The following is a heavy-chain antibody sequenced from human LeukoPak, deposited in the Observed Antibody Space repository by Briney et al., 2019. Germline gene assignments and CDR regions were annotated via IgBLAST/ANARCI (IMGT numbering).Heavy chain of an antibody. J-gene: IGHJ1*01. CDR3: ARSAFYYDNSDYHSAEYFQH. V-gene: IGHV3-7*01. Sequence: GGSLRLSCAASGFTFSSYWMRWVRQAPGKGLEWVANIKQDGSEIYYVDSVKGRFTISRDNAKNSLYLQMNSLRAEDTAVYYCARSAFYYDNSDYHSAEYFQHWGQGALVTVSS. CDR1: GFTFSSYW. D-gene: IGHD3-22*01. CDR2: IKQDGSEI.